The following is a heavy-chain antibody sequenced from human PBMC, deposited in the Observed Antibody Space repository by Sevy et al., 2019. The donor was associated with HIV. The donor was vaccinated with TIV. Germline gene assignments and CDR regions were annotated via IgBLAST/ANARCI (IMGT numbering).Heavy chain of an antibody. CDR1: NFNFRTHA. Sequence: GGSLRLSCAASNFNFRTHAMHRVRQAPGKGLEWVALISSNGNSEFYADSVKGRFIISRDNSKDTLFLQMNSLRPDDTAVYYCARDSGYIVNWSPGGYWGQGTLVTVSS. CDR2: ISSNGNSE. J-gene: IGHJ4*02. V-gene: IGHV3-30-3*01. CDR3: ARDSGYIVNWSPGGY. D-gene: IGHD1-1*01.